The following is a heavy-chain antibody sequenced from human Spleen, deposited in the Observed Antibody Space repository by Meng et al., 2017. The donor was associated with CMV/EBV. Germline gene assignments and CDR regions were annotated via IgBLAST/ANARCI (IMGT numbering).Heavy chain of an antibody. CDR2: IFPGDSDT. V-gene: IGHV5-51*01. J-gene: IGHJ4*02. CDR1: GYSFDTYW. Sequence: GESLKISCQGSGYSFDTYWIAWVRQMPGRGLEWMGIIFPGDSDTKYSPSFQGQVTISADKSISTAYLQWSSLKASDTAMYYCARHPNSGDSDGFSWGQGTLVTVSS. CDR3: ARHPNSGDSDGFS. D-gene: IGHD4-17*01.